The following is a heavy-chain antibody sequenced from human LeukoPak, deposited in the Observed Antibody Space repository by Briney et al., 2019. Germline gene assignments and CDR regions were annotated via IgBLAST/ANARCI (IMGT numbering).Heavy chain of an antibody. J-gene: IGHJ4*02. D-gene: IGHD2/OR15-2a*01. Sequence: PGGSLRLSCEASGFTVSDYAMTWVRQAPGKGLEWVSEITGSGISTYYADSVKGRFTISRDDSKNTLYLQMNSLRAEDTAVYYCAREHFDFDYWGQGTLVTVSS. CDR3: AREHFDFDY. CDR2: ITGSGIST. CDR1: GFTVSDYA. V-gene: IGHV3-23*01.